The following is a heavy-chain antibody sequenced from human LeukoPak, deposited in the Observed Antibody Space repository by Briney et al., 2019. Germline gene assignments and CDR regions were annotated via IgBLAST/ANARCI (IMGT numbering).Heavy chain of an antibody. Sequence: GGSLRLSCVVSGFTFSRSTMTWVRQAPGKGPEWVAKMKEDGTQIHYVDSVKGRFTISRDNAKNSLFLRMNSLGVEDTAVYYCATGGAPGGRFENWGQGMLVTVSS. D-gene: IGHD1-26*01. CDR1: GFTFSRST. CDR3: ATGGAPGGRFEN. J-gene: IGHJ4*02. V-gene: IGHV3-7*01. CDR2: MKEDGTQI.